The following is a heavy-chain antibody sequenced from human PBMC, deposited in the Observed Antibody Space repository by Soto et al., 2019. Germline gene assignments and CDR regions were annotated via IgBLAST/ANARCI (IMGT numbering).Heavy chain of an antibody. CDR2: IGYDGSSE. Sequence: QVQLVESGGGVVQAGRSLRLSCAASGFMFDSYGMHWVRQTPGKGLEWVAVIGYDGSSEFYSDSVKGRFIVSRDNSKNTVYLQMNSLRGEDTAVYYCARGCSSASCYYYWGQGTLVTVSS. CDR1: GFMFDSYG. J-gene: IGHJ4*02. CDR3: ARGCSSASCYYY. V-gene: IGHV3-33*08. D-gene: IGHD2-2*01.